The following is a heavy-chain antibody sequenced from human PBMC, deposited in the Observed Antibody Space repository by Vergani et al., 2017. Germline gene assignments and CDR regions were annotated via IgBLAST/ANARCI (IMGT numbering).Heavy chain of an antibody. CDR2: TYYRSKWYN. CDR1: GDSLSSNSAA. J-gene: IGHJ4*02. Sequence: QVQLQQSGPGLVKPSQTLLLTCAISGDSLSSNSAAWTWIRKSPSRGLEWLGRTYYRSKWYNDYAVSVKSRIPINPDTSKNQSSLQLNSVTPEDTVVYYCASAWEQQLSNWGQGTLVTVSS. CDR3: ASAWEQQLSN. V-gene: IGHV6-1*01. D-gene: IGHD6-13*01.